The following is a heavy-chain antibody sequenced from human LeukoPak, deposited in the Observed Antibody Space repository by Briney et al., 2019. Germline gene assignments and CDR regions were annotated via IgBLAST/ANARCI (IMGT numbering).Heavy chain of an antibody. CDR3: ARRTGWLWGIHAFDI. Sequence: SETLSLTCTVSGGSISSYYWSWIRQPPGKGLEWIGYIYYSGSTNQNPSLKSRVTISVDTSKNQFSLKLTSVTAADTAVYYCARRTGWLWGIHAFDIWGQGTMVTVSS. D-gene: IGHD3-22*01. CDR2: IYYSGST. V-gene: IGHV4-59*08. J-gene: IGHJ3*02. CDR1: GGSISSYY.